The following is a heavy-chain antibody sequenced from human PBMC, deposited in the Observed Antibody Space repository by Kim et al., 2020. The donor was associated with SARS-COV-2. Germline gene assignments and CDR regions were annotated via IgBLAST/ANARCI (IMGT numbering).Heavy chain of an antibody. D-gene: IGHD3-16*01. Sequence: GGSLRLSCAVSGFTFSNVAMNWVRQAPRTGLEWVSAISGTGTDTYYADSVKGRVTISRDISKNTLYLEMNSLRAEDTALYYCVKDVWGYAGMDGWGRGTT. CDR3: VKDVWGYAGMDG. CDR2: ISGTGTDT. V-gene: IGHV3-23*01. CDR1: GFTFSNVA. J-gene: IGHJ6*02.